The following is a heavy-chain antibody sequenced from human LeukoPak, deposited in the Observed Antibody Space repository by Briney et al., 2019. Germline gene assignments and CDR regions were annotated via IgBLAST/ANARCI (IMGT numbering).Heavy chain of an antibody. V-gene: IGHV1-2*02. CDR2: INPNSGGT. Sequence: ASVKVSCKASGYTFNGYYKHWVRQAPGQGLEWMGWINPNSGGTNYAQKFQGRVTMTRDTSISTAYMDLSRLTSDDAALYYCARTSAGAAAGEFDYWGQGTLVTVSS. CDR3: ARTSAGAAAGEFDY. J-gene: IGHJ4*02. D-gene: IGHD6-13*01. CDR1: GYTFNGYY.